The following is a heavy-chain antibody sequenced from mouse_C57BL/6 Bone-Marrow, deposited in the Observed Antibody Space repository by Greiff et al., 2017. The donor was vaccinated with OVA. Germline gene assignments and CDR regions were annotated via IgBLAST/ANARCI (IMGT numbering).Heavy chain of an antibody. Sequence: QVQLQQPGAELVKPGASVKLSCKASGYTFTSYWMQWVKQRPGQGLAWIGEIDPSDSYTNYNHKFKGKATLTVDTSYSTAYMQLSRLTSEDSAVYYCARRVDYWGQGTSVTVSA. J-gene: IGHJ4*01. V-gene: IGHV1-50*01. CDR1: GYTFTSYW. CDR2: IDPSDSYT. CDR3: ARRVDY.